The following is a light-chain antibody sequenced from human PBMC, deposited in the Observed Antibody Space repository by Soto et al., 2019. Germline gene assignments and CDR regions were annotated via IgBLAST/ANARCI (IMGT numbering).Light chain of an antibody. CDR3: MQALQTPWT. CDR1: QSLLHSNGYNY. V-gene: IGKV2-28*01. CDR2: LGS. Sequence: DIVMTQSPLSLPVTPGEPASISCRSSQSLLHSNGYNYFDWYLQKPGQSPQLLIYLGSNRASGAPDRFSGSGSGTDFTLKISRVEAEDVGVYYCMQALQTPWTFGQGTKVEIK. J-gene: IGKJ1*01.